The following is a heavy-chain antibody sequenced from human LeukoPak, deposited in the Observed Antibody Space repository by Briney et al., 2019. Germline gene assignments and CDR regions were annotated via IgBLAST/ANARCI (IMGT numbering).Heavy chain of an antibody. V-gene: IGHV4-59*01. Sequence: SETLSLTCTVSGGSTSSYYWSWIRQPPGKGLEWLGYIYYSGSTNYSPSLKSRVTISVDTSKNQFSLKLSSVTAADTAVYYCARDIPTNWGAVDAFDIWGQGTMVTVSS. CDR3: ARDIPTNWGAVDAFDI. CDR2: IYYSGST. J-gene: IGHJ3*02. CDR1: GGSTSSYY. D-gene: IGHD7-27*01.